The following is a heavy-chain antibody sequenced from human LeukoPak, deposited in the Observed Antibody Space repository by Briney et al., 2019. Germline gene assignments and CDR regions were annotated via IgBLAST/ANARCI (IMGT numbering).Heavy chain of an antibody. D-gene: IGHD3-10*01. J-gene: IGHJ4*02. CDR1: GISLSNYA. CDR2: ISERGGST. CDR3: AKRGVVIRGILIIGYHQEAYHYDF. Sequence: GGSLRLSCVVSGISLSNYAMTWVRQAPGKGLEWVSYISERGGSTTYADSVKGRFTISRDTSLNTLYLQMNNLRAEDTAVYFCAKRGVVIRGILIIGYHQEAYHYDFWGQGVLVTVSS. V-gene: IGHV3-23*01.